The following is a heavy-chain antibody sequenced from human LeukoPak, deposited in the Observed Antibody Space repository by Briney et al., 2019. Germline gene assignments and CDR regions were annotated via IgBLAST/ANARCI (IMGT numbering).Heavy chain of an antibody. J-gene: IGHJ4*02. Sequence: KSSETLSLTCAVYGGSFSSYYWSWIRQPPGKGLEWIGEINHSGSTNYNPSLKSRVTISVDTSKNQFSLKLSSVTAADTAVYYCARVTRWSGYYDYWGQGTLVTVSS. CDR2: INHSGST. V-gene: IGHV4-34*01. CDR3: ARVTRWSGYYDY. CDR1: GGSFSSYY. D-gene: IGHD3-3*01.